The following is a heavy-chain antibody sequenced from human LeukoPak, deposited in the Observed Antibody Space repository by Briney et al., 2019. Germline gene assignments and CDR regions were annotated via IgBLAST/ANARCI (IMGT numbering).Heavy chain of an antibody. Sequence: PGGSLRLSCAASGFTFSDYYMSWIRQAPGKGLEWVSYISSSGSTIYYADSVKGRFTISRDNAKNSLYLQMNSLRAEDTAVYYCARDRSPAARGPPAFDIWGQGTMVTVSS. CDR3: ARDRSPAARGPPAFDI. V-gene: IGHV3-11*04. D-gene: IGHD2-2*01. CDR1: GFTFSDYY. J-gene: IGHJ3*02. CDR2: ISSSGSTI.